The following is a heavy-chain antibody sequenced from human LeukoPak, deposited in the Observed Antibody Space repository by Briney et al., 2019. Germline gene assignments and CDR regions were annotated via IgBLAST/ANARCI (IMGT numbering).Heavy chain of an antibody. Sequence: GGSLRLSCAASGFAFSSYWMHWVRQAPGKGLVWVSRINSDGSSTSYADSVKGRLTISRDNAKNTLYLQMNSLRAEDTALYYCAKRADYGGNSYDYWGQGTLVTVSS. CDR3: AKRADYGGNSYDY. CDR1: GFAFSSYW. CDR2: INSDGSST. D-gene: IGHD4-23*01. J-gene: IGHJ4*02. V-gene: IGHV3-74*01.